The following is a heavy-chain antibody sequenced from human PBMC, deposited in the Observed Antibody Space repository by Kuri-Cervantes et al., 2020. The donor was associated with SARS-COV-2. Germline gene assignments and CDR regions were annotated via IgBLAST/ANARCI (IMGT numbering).Heavy chain of an antibody. CDR3: ARDWQNWGSSYYYYYYMDV. CDR2: ISSSSSYI. Sequence: GESLKISCAASGFTFSSYSMNWVRQAPGKGLEWVSSISSSSSYIYYADSVKGRFTICRDNAKNSLYLQMNSLRAEDTAVYYCARDWQNWGSSYYYYYYMDVWGKGTTVTVSS. J-gene: IGHJ6*03. V-gene: IGHV3-21*01. CDR1: GFTFSSYS. D-gene: IGHD7-27*01.